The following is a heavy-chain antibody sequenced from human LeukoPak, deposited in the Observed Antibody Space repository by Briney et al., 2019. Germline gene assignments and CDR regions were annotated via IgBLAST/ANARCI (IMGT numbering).Heavy chain of an antibody. V-gene: IGHV3-30*04. CDR3: ASEGGDY. CDR1: GFTFSSYA. Sequence: GGSLRLSCAASGFTFSSYAMHWVRQAPGKGLEWVAVISYDGSNKYYADSVKGRFTISRDNSKNTLYLQMNSLRAEDTAVYYCASEGGDYWGQGTLVTVSS. CDR2: ISYDGSNK. J-gene: IGHJ4*02. D-gene: IGHD3-16*01.